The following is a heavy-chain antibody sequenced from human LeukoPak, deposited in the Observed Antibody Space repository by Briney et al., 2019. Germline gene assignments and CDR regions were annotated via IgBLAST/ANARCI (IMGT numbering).Heavy chain of an antibody. V-gene: IGHV3-7*01. D-gene: IGHD1-26*01. CDR1: GFTFSSYW. CDR2: INGDGSIE. Sequence: PGGSLRLSCAASGFTFSSYWMTWVRQAPGKGLEWVSNINGDGSIENYVHSVRGRFSIFRDNAKDALYPQMNSLRVDDTAIYYCARDPIVGDTGGGDYWGQGTLVTVSS. CDR3: ARDPIVGDTGGGDY. J-gene: IGHJ4*02.